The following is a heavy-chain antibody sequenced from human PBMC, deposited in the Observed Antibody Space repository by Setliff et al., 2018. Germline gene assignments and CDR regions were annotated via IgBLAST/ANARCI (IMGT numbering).Heavy chain of an antibody. Sequence: PSETQSLTCTVSGACINTLSWWSWVRQPPGKGLEWIGEIYHDGNDKYTPSVHYSPSLKSRVTISIDQSNSLFSLNLTSMTAADTSVYYCAKEGGRSHSDSWGQGILVTVSS. CDR1: GACINTLSW. CDR3: AKEGGRSHSDS. V-gene: IGHV4-4*02. CDR2: IYHDGND. J-gene: IGHJ4*02. D-gene: IGHD1-1*01.